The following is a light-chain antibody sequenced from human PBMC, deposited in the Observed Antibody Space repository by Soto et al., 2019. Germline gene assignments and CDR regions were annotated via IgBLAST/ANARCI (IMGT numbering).Light chain of an antibody. CDR2: EVS. CDR1: SSDVGGYNY. CDR3: FSYTTSSTLV. Sequence: QSVLTQPASVSGSPGQSITISCTGTSSDVGGYNYVSWYQQHPAKAPKLMIYEVSNRPSGVSHRFSGSKSGNTASLTISGLQAEDEADYYRFSYTTSSTLVFGGGTKLTVL. J-gene: IGLJ3*02. V-gene: IGLV2-14*01.